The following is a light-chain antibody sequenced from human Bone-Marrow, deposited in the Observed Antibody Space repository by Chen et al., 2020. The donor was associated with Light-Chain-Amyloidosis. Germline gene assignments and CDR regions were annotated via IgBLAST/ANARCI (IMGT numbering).Light chain of an antibody. CDR2: DDS. CDR1: NIGSTS. V-gene: IGLV3-21*02. J-gene: IGLJ3*02. Sequence: SYVLTQPSSVSVAPGQTATIACGGNNIGSTSVHWYQPTPGQPPLLVVYDDSDRPSGIPERLSGSNSGNTATLTISRVEAGDEADYYCQVWDRSSDRPVFGGGTKLTVL. CDR3: QVWDRSSDRPV.